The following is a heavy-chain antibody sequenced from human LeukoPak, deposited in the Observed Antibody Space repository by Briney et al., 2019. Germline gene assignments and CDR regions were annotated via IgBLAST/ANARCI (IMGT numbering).Heavy chain of an antibody. CDR3: ARVNYGSTAFDI. CDR1: GGSISSYY. CDR2: IYYSGST. D-gene: IGHD3-10*01. J-gene: IGHJ3*02. V-gene: IGHV4-59*01. Sequence: SETLSLTCTVSGGSISSYYWSWIRQPPGKGLEWIGYIYYSGSTNYNPSLKSRVTISVDTSKNQFSLKLSSVTAADTAVYYCARVNYGSTAFDIWGQGTMVTVSS.